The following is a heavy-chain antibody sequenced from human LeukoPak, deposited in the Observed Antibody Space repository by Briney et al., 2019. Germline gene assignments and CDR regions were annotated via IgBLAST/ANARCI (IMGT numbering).Heavy chain of an antibody. V-gene: IGHV1-8*01. Sequence: GASLKVSCKASGYTFTSYDINWVRQAAGQGLEWMGWMNPNSGNSGYAQKFQGRVTMTRNTSISTAYMELSSLRSEDTAVYYCARGVAAAGTYYYYMDVWGKGTTVTVSS. CDR3: ARGVAAAGTYYYYMDV. CDR2: MNPNSGNS. CDR1: GYTFTSYD. D-gene: IGHD6-13*01. J-gene: IGHJ6*03.